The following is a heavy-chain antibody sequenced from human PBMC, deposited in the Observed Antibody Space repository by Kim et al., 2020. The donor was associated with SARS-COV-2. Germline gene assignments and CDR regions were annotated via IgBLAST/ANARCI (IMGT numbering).Heavy chain of an antibody. V-gene: IGHV4-31*03. J-gene: IGHJ4*02. D-gene: IGHD3-10*01. Sequence: SETLSLTCTVSGGSISSGGYYWSWIRQHPGKGLEWIGYIYYSGSTYYNPSLKSRVTISVDTSKNQFSLKLSSVTAADTAVYYCARRKGGSGYFDYWGQGTLVTVSS. CDR3: ARRKGGSGYFDY. CDR1: GGSISSGGYY. CDR2: IYYSGST.